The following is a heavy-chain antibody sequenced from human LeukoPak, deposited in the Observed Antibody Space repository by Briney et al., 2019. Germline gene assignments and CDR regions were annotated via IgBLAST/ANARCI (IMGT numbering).Heavy chain of an antibody. CDR2: ISGSGGST. J-gene: IGHJ4*02. Sequence: ETLSLTCTVSGGSISSYYWSWVRQAPGKGLEWVSAISGSGGSTYYADSVKGRFTISRDNSKNTLYLQMNSLRAEDTAVYYCAKDEIVWFGELIYWGQGTLVTVSS. CDR3: AKDEIVWFGELIY. CDR1: GGSISSYY. D-gene: IGHD3-10*01. V-gene: IGHV3-23*01.